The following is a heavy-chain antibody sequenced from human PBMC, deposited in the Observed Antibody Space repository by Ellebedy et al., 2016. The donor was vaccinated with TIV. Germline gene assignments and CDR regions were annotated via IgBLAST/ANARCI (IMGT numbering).Heavy chain of an antibody. V-gene: IGHV4-4*07. CDR1: GGSISSDY. CDR2: SHSSGTT. J-gene: IGHJ4*02. Sequence: MPSETLSLTCTVSGGSISSDYWSRIRQPAGKGLEWLWRSHSSGTTNYNPTLKSRVTMSVDTSKNQFSLKLSSVTAADTAVYYCGGSRDGYIDYWGQGTPVTVSS. CDR3: GGSRDGYIDY. D-gene: IGHD5-24*01.